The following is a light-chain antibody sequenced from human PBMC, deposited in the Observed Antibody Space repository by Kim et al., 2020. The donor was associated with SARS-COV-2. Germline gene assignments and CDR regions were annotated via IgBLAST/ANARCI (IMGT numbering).Light chain of an antibody. Sequence: ALGQTVRITCQGDSLRCYYANWYQQKPGQAPVLVIYGKNNRPSGIPDRFSGSSSGNTASLTITGAQAEDEADYYCNSRDSSGNHVVFGGGTQLTVL. CDR3: NSRDSSGNHVV. CDR1: SLRCYY. V-gene: IGLV3-19*01. CDR2: GKN. J-gene: IGLJ2*01.